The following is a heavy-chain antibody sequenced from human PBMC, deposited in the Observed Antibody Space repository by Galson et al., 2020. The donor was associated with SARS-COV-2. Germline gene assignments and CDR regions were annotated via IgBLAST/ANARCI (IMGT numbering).Heavy chain of an antibody. D-gene: IGHD3-16*01. J-gene: IGHJ6*03. CDR1: GYTFTSNG. Sequence: ASVKVSCKASGYTFTSNGISWMRQAPGQGLEWMGWNANYAQKFQGRVTMTTDTSTTKAYMELRGLRSDDTAVYYCARVPVCYYYYMDVWGKGTTVTVSS. CDR3: ARVPVCYYYYMDV. V-gene: IGHV1-18*01.